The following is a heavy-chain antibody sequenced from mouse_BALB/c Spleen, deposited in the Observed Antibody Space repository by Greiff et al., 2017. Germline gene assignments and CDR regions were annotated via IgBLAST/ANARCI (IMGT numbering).Heavy chain of an antibody. Sequence: QVQLQQPGAELVKPGASVKLSCKASGYTFTSYWMHWVKQRPGQGLEWIGEINPSNGRTNYNEKFKSKGTLTVDKSSSTAYMQLSSLTSEDSAVYYCARSRDGYRYAMDYWGQGTSVTVSS. D-gene: IGHD2-3*01. CDR2: INPSNGRT. J-gene: IGHJ4*01. V-gene: IGHV1S81*02. CDR1: GYTFTSYW. CDR3: ARSRDGYRYAMDY.